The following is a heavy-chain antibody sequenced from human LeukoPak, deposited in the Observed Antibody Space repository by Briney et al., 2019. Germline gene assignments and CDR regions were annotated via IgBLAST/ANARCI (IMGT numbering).Heavy chain of an antibody. J-gene: IGHJ4*02. V-gene: IGHV3-23*01. CDR1: GFTFSSYA. D-gene: IGHD3-10*01. CDR3: ARTLWFGEFL. Sequence: GGSLRLSCAASGFTFSSYAMCGVRQAPGKGLERVSDIIGSGGSTYYADSVKGRFTISRDNSKNTRYLQMNSLRTEDTAVYYCARTLWFGEFLWGQGTLVTVPS. CDR2: IIGSGGST.